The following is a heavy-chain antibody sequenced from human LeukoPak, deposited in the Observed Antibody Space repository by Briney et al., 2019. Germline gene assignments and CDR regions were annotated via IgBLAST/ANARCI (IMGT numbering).Heavy chain of an antibody. J-gene: IGHJ3*02. Sequence: GGSLRLSCAVSEFTFSSYWMSWVRQAPGKGLEWVANIKQDGNERHHVDSVKGRFTISRDNAKNSLYLQMNSLRAEDTAVYYCARVGIAVTHDALNIWGQGTMVTVSS. V-gene: IGHV3-7*03. CDR1: EFTFSSYW. CDR2: IKQDGNER. CDR3: ARVGIAVTHDALNI. D-gene: IGHD6-19*01.